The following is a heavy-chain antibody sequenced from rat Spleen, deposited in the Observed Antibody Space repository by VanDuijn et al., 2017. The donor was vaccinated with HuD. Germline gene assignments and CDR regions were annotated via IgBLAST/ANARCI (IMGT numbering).Heavy chain of an antibody. Sequence: QVQLKESGPGLVQPSQTLSLTCTVSGFSLISNGVSWVRQPPGKGLEWIAAISSGGSTYYNSALKSRLNINRDTSKSQVFLKMNSLQTEDTAMYFCVAAPFTYWGQGTLVTVSS. V-gene: IGHV2S12*01. J-gene: IGHJ3*01. CDR2: ISSGGST. CDR1: GFSLISNG. D-gene: IGHD3-1*01. CDR3: VAAPFTY.